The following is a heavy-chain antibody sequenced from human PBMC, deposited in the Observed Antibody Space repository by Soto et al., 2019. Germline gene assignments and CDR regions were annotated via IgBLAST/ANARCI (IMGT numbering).Heavy chain of an antibody. D-gene: IGHD6-13*01. CDR2: ISYDGSNK. CDR3: AMGKGGWQQLVPYCDY. Sequence: QVQLVESGGGVVQPGRSLRLSCAASGFTFSSYGMHWVRQAPGKGLEWVAVISYDGSNKYYADSVKGRFTISRDNSKNTLYLQMNSLRAEDTAVYYCAMGKGGWQQLVPYCDYWGQGTLVTVSS. CDR1: GFTFSSYG. J-gene: IGHJ4*02. V-gene: IGHV3-30*03.